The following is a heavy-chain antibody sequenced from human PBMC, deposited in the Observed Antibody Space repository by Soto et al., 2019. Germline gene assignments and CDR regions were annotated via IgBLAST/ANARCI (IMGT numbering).Heavy chain of an antibody. D-gene: IGHD5-12*01. CDR2: ISTYNGDT. J-gene: IGHJ6*02. CDR3: AREGVAPYYYYGMDV. CDR1: GYTFTRSG. V-gene: IGHV1-18*01. Sequence: QVQLVQSGAEVKKPGASVKVSCKASGYTFTRSGISWVRQAPGQGLEWMGWISTYNGDTKYAQTFQGRVTMTTDTSTSTVHMEVRSLRSDDTAVYYCAREGVAPYYYYGMDVWGQGTPVTVSS.